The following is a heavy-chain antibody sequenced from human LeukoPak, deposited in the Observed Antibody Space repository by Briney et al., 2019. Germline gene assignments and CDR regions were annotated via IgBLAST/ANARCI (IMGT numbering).Heavy chain of an antibody. CDR3: ARERMGRRGHFDS. V-gene: IGHV3-7*01. D-gene: IGHD2-15*01. CDR1: GFTFSSHW. Sequence: PGGSLRLSCAASGFTFSSHWMSWVRQAPWKGLEWVANIKQDGSEKYYVDSVKGRFTISRDNAKNSLYLQMNSLRAEDTAVYYCARERMGRRGHFDSWGQGTLATVSS. CDR2: IKQDGSEK. J-gene: IGHJ4*02.